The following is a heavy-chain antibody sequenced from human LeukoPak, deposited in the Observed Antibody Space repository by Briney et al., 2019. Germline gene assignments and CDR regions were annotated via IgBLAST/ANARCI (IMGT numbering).Heavy chain of an antibody. J-gene: IGHJ4*02. CDR2: IYTSGST. V-gene: IGHV4-4*07. CDR1: GGSISSYY. D-gene: IGHD1-26*01. Sequence: SETLSLTCTVSGGSISSYYWSWIRQPAGKGLEWDGRIYTSGSTNYNPSLKSRVTISVDKSKNQFSLKLSSVTAADTAVYYCARDWAVGATYYFDYWGQGTLVTVSS. CDR3: ARDWAVGATYYFDY.